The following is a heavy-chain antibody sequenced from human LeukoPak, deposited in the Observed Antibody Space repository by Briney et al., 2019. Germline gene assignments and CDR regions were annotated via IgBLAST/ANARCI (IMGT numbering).Heavy chain of an antibody. V-gene: IGHV3-66*04. Sequence: GGSLRLSCAASGITVNSTYISWVRQAPGKGLEWVSVAYSDGNTYYAGSVKGRFTISRDNSKNMLFLQMNSLRAEDTAVYYCARLFGSGWPGYFYYAMDLWGQGTTVAVSS. CDR3: ARLFGSGWPGYFYYAMDL. D-gene: IGHD6-19*01. CDR2: AYSDGNT. J-gene: IGHJ6*02. CDR1: GITVNSTY.